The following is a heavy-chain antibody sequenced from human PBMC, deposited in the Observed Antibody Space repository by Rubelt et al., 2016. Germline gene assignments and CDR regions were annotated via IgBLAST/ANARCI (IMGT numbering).Heavy chain of an antibody. J-gene: IGHJ6*02. V-gene: IGHV4-34*01. D-gene: IGHD2/OR15-2a*01. CDR3: ASFLRGYYYYGMDV. CDR1: GESFSGHF. CDR2: ISHRGST. Sequence: QVQLQQWGAGLLKPSETLSLTCAVYGESFSGHFWSWIRQPPGKGLEWIGEISHRGSTRYNPSLKSRVTISVDTSKNQISLSLSSVAAADTAVYFCASFLRGYYYYGMDVWGQGTTVTVSS.